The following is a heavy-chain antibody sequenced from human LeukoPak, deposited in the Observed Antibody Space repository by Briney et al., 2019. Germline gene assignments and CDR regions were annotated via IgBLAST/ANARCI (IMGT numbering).Heavy chain of an antibody. CDR3: AKVATTVNYGGFEDY. D-gene: IGHD4-17*01. CDR1: GFAFSTYG. J-gene: IGHJ4*02. Sequence: PGGSLRLSCTASGFAFSTYGMNWVRQAPGKGLEWVSYISSSNTIYYADSVKGRFTISRDNSKNTLYLQMNSLRAEDTAVYYCAKVATTVNYGGFEDYWGQGTLVTVSS. CDR2: ISSSNTI. V-gene: IGHV3-48*01.